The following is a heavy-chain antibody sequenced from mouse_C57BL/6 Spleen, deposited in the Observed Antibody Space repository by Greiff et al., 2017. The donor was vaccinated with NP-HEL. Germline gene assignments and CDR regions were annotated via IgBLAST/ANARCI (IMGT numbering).Heavy chain of an antibody. J-gene: IGHJ4*01. CDR2: IDPSDSYT. D-gene: IGHD1-1*01. CDR1: GYTFNSYW. Sequence: QVQLQQPGAELVMPGASVKLSCKASGYTFNSYWMHWVKQRPGQGLEWIGEIDPSDSYTNYNQKFKGKSTLTVDKSSSTAYMQLSSLTSEDSAVYYCARYDYYGSSYAMDYWGQGTSVTVSS. V-gene: IGHV1-69*01. CDR3: ARYDYYGSSYAMDY.